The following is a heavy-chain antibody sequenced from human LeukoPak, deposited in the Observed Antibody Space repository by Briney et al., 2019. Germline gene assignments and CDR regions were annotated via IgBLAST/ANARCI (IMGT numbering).Heavy chain of an antibody. J-gene: IGHJ4*02. CDR3: ARQFGGSYGY. D-gene: IGHD1-26*01. CDR1: GFSFSSYA. CDR2: ITSSSDI. V-gene: IGHV3-21*01. Sequence: GGSLRLSCAASGFSFSSYAMNWVRQAPGKGLEWVSSITSSSDIYYADSVKGRFTISRDNAKNSQYLEMNSLGAEDTAVYYCARQFGGSYGYWGQGTLVTVSS.